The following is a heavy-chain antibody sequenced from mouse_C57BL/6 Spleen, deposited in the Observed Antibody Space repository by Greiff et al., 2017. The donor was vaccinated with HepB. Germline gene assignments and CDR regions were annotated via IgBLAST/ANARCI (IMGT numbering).Heavy chain of an antibody. CDR3: AIRNGYLDY. D-gene: IGHD1-1*02. CDR2: INPNNGGT. CDR1: GYTFTDYN. V-gene: IGHV1-18*01. J-gene: IGHJ2*01. Sequence: VQLQQSGPELVKPGASVKIPCKASGYTFTDYNMDWVKQSHGKSLEWIGDINPNNGGTIYNQKFKGKATLTVDKSSSTAYMELRSLTSEDTAFYYCAIRNGYLDYWGQGTPLTVSS.